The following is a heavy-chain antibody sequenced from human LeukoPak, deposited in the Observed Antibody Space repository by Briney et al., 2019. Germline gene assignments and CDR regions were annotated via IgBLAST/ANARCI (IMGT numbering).Heavy chain of an antibody. D-gene: IGHD5-18*01. J-gene: IGHJ6*02. V-gene: IGHV4-61*02. Sequence: SQTLSLTCTVSGGSICSGSYYWRWIRQPAGRGLEWIGRIYTSGSTNYNPSLKSRVTISVDTSKNQFSLKLSSVTAADTAVYRGYSYGYNSGFYYYYGMDVWGQGTTVTVSS. CDR1: GGSICSGSYY. CDR3: YSYGYNSGFYYYYGMDV. CDR2: IYTSGST.